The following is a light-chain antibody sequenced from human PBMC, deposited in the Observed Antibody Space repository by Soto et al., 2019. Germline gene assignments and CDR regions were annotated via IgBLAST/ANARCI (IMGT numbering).Light chain of an antibody. V-gene: IGKV1-17*01. CDR3: LQHNSYPRT. J-gene: IGKJ1*01. CDR1: QGIGND. Sequence: DIQMTQSPSSLSASVGDRVTITCRASQGIGNDLGWYQQKPGKAPKRLIYLTYSLQTGVPSRFSGSGPGTEFRLTISSLQTEDSGTYFCLQHNSYPRTFGQGTKVEIK. CDR2: LTY.